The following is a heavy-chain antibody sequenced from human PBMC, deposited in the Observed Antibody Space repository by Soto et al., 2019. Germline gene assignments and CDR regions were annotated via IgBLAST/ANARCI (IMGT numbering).Heavy chain of an antibody. Sequence: GGSLRLSCAASGFTFSDYGMHWVRQAPGKGLEWVAVIWYDGSNKYYADSVKGRFTISRDNSKNTLYLQMNSLRAEDTAVYYCARDPLHYDILTGYSPNYFDFWGQGALVTVSS. D-gene: IGHD3-9*01. CDR3: ARDPLHYDILTGYSPNYFDF. V-gene: IGHV3-33*01. CDR2: IWYDGSNK. CDR1: GFTFSDYG. J-gene: IGHJ4*02.